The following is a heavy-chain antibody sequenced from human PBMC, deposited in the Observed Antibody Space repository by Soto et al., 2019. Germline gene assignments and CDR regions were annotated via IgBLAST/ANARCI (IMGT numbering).Heavy chain of an antibody. CDR2: IDPSDSYT. D-gene: IGHD6-13*01. V-gene: IGHV5-10-1*01. J-gene: IGHJ5*02. CDR1: GYSFTSYW. Sequence: GESLKISCKGSGYSFTSYWISWVRQMPGKGLEWMGRIDPSDSYTNYSPSFQGHVTISADKSISTAYLQWSSLKASDTAMYYCARVLPPGDIAAAGTWCFDPWRQGTLVTVSS. CDR3: ARVLPPGDIAAAGTWCFDP.